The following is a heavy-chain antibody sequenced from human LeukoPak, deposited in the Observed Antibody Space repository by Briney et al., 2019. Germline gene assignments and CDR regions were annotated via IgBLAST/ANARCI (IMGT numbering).Heavy chain of an antibody. D-gene: IGHD2-8*01. CDR3: ARDDWVLKVYAEYYFDY. J-gene: IGHJ4*02. CDR1: GFTFSSYW. V-gene: IGHV3-7*01. CDR2: IKQDGSEK. Sequence: GGSLRLSCAASGFTFSSYWMSWVRQAPGKGLEWVANIKQDGSEKYYVDSVKGRFTISRDNAKNSLYLQMNSLRAEDTAVYYCARDDWVLKVYAEYYFDYWGQGTLVTVSS.